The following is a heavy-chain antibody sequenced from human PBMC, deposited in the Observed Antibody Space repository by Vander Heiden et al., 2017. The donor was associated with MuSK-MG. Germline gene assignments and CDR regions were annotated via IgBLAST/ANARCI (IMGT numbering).Heavy chain of an antibody. V-gene: IGHV3-23*01. Sequence: EVQLLESGGGVALPGGSLRFSCAASGFTFENYVFMWVRQAPGKGLEWVSSIIGSGATAYYAESVRGRFTISRDNSRSTLSLQMERLRVEDTAIYYCSPKPCIEGALGGYWDQGTPVNVS. J-gene: IGHJ4*02. CDR3: SPKPCIEGALGGY. D-gene: IGHD1-26*01. CDR2: IIGSGATA. CDR1: GFTFENYV.